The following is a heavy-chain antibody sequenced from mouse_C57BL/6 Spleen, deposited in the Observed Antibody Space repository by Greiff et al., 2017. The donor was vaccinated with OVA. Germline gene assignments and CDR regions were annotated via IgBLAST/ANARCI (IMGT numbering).Heavy chain of an antibody. D-gene: IGHD2-3*01. V-gene: IGHV2-6-1*01. J-gene: IGHJ4*01. CDR2: IWSDGST. Sequence: VQLQQSGPGLVAPSQSLSITCTVSGFSLTSYGVHWVRQPPGKGLEWLVVIWSDGSTTYNSALKSRLSISKDNSKSQVFLKMNSLQTDDTAMYYCARHVPDGYYYAMDYWGQGTSVTVSS. CDR1: GFSLTSYG. CDR3: ARHVPDGYYYAMDY.